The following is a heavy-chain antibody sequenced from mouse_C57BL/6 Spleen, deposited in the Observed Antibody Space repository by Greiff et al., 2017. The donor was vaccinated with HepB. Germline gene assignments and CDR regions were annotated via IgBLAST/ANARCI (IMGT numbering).Heavy chain of an antibody. Sequence: VQLQQSGPELVKPGASVKISCKASGYSFTGYYMNWVKQSPEKSLEWIGEINPSTGGTTYNQKFKAKATLTVDKSSSTAYMQLKSLKSEDSAVYYCARVKGGTGYAMDYWGQGTSVTVSS. V-gene: IGHV1-42*01. CDR3: ARVKGGTGYAMDY. CDR1: GYSFTGYY. J-gene: IGHJ4*01. CDR2: INPSTGGT. D-gene: IGHD3-3*01.